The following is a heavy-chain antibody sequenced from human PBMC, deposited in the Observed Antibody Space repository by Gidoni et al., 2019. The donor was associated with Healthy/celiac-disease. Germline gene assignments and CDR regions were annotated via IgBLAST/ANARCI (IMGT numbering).Heavy chain of an antibody. CDR3: ARDYSDFWSGYSDAPLKNNWFDP. V-gene: IGHV1-8*01. CDR2: RNPNSGTT. Sequence: QVQLVQSGAEGKKPGASVKVSCKAAGTTCTSYEINGVRPATGQGLEWMGWRNPNSGTTGYAPKFHGRVTMPRNTSISTAYLELSSLSSEDTAVYYCARDYSDFWSGYSDAPLKNNWFDPWGQGTLVTVSS. J-gene: IGHJ5*02. D-gene: IGHD3-3*01. CDR1: GTTCTSYE.